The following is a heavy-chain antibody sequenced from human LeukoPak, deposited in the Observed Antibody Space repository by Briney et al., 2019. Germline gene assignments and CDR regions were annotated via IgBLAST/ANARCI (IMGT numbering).Heavy chain of an antibody. CDR1: GFTFNSYG. CDR3: ARSTRNTYYDSVGY. J-gene: IGHJ4*02. V-gene: IGHV3-30*03. D-gene: IGHD3-3*01. CDR2: ISYDGSNK. Sequence: GGSLRLSCAASGFTFNSYGMHWVRQAPGKGLEWVAVISYDGSNKYYANSVKGRFTISRDNSKNTLYLQMGSLRAEDMAVYYCARSTRNTYYDSVGYWGQGTLVTVSS.